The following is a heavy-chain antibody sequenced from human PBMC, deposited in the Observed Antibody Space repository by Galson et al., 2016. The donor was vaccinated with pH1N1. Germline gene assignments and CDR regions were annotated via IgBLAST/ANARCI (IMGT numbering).Heavy chain of an antibody. D-gene: IGHD2-15*01. CDR1: GYNFTNYW. J-gene: IGHJ5*02. CDR2: VYPGDSDI. V-gene: IGHV5-51*01. CDR3: ARLDRYCPGGSCFSFWFAP. Sequence: QSGAEVKKPGESLKISCKGSGYNFTNYWIGWVRQMPGKGLEWMGIVYPGDSDIKYSPSFRGQVTISADKSISPAYLQWTGLKASDTAMYYCARLDRYCPGGSCFSFWFAPWGQGTLVTVSS.